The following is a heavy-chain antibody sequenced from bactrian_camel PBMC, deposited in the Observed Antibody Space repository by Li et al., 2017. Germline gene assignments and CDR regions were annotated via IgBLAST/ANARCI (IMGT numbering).Heavy chain of an antibody. CDR3: TKSTAGRQNKEALVFAGFRY. D-gene: IGHD7*01. J-gene: IGHJ6*01. CDR1: GFTFSNNW. Sequence: VESGGGLVQPGGSLTLSCAASGFTFSNNWMHWVRQAPGKGLEWVASIYTGGTSTASADPVKGRFTISRDNTMNMLYLQMNSLKSEDTALYYCTKSTAGRQNKEALVFAGFRYWGQGTQVTVS. CDR2: IYTGGTST. V-gene: IGHV3S1*01.